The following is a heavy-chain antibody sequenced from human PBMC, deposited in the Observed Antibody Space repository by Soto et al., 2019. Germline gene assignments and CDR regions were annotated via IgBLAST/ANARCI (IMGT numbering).Heavy chain of an antibody. CDR1: GFTFSNYA. V-gene: IGHV3-23*01. Sequence: PGGSLRLSCAASGFTFSNYAMSWVRQAPGKGLEWVSAISGSGIITYYADSVKGRFTTSRDKSKNTLYLQMDSLTAEDTALYFCAKGSASARPYCFDFWGQGIPVTVSS. D-gene: IGHD2-15*01. J-gene: IGHJ4*02. CDR2: ISGSGIIT. CDR3: AKGSASARPYCFDF.